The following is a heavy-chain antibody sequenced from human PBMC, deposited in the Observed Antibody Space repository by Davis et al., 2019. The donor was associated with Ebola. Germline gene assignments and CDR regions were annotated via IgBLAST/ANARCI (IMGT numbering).Heavy chain of an antibody. J-gene: IGHJ6*04. CDR1: GYTLVELS. V-gene: IGHV1-24*01. CDR2: FDAEHGET. CDR3: ATETGISGIMPTGYYGMDV. Sequence: ASVKVSCKVSGYTLVELSMHWVRQTPGKGLEWMGVFDAEHGETIYAQRFQGRVTMTEDTATDTAYMELSSLRSEDTAVYYCATETGISGIMPTGYYGMDVWGAGTTVTVSS. D-gene: IGHD1-20*01.